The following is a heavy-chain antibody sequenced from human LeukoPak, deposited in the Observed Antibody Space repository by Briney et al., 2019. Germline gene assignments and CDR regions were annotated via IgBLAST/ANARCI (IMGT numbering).Heavy chain of an antibody. Sequence: GGSLRLSCAASGFTFSQYWMSWVRQAPGKGLEWVAVIWYDGSNKYYADSVKGRFTISRDNSKNTLYLQMNSLRAEDTAVYYCAKETSYNWFDPWGQGTLVTVSS. D-gene: IGHD6-6*01. CDR1: GFTFSQYW. J-gene: IGHJ5*02. CDR2: IWYDGSNK. V-gene: IGHV3-33*06. CDR3: AKETSYNWFDP.